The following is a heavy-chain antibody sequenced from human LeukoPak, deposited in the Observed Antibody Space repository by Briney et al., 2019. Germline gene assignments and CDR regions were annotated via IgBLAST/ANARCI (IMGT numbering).Heavy chain of an antibody. Sequence: GGSLRLSCVASGFTFSSCAMNWVRQAPGKGLEWVSSISGSGGSTYYADSVKGRFTISRDNSKNTLYLQVNSLRGEDTAVYYCAKGSRKQWLSHFDYWGQGTLVTVSS. J-gene: IGHJ4*02. V-gene: IGHV3-23*01. CDR2: ISGSGGST. D-gene: IGHD6-19*01. CDR1: GFTFSSCA. CDR3: AKGSRKQWLSHFDY.